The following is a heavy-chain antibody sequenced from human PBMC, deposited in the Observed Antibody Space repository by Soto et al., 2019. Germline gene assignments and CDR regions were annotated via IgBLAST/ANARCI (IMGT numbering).Heavy chain of an antibody. J-gene: IGHJ6*02. V-gene: IGHV3-21*01. CDR2: ISSSSSYI. Sequence: EVQLVESGGGLVKPGGSLRLSCAASGFTFSSYSMNWVRQAPGKGLEWVSSISSSSSYIYYADSVKGRFTISRDNAKNSLYLQMNSLRAEDMAVYYCAAGYGSGTMDVWGQGTTVTVSS. CDR1: GFTFSSYS. CDR3: AAGYGSGTMDV. D-gene: IGHD3-10*01.